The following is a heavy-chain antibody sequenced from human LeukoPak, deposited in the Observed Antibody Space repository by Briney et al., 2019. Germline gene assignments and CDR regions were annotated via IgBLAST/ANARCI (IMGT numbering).Heavy chain of an antibody. CDR1: GDSISTSYSY. V-gene: IGHV4-39*01. CDR3: ARYHRGVIALDY. J-gene: IGHJ4*02. Sequence: PSETLSLTCTVSGDSISTSYSYWGWIRRPPGRGLEWVGSIYYTGNTYSNSSLKSRVSMFVDTSKNQFSLILTSVTAADTAVYYCARYHRGVIALDYWGQGTLVTVSS. D-gene: IGHD3-10*01. CDR2: IYYTGNT.